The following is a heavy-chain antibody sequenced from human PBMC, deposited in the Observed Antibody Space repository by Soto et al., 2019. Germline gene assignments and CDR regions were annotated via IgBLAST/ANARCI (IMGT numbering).Heavy chain of an antibody. CDR2: ISGSGGST. CDR3: VLNYTIAVAGTVY. D-gene: IGHD6-19*01. Sequence: PGGSLRLSCAASGFTFSSYAMSWVRQAPGKGLEWVSAISGSGGSTYYADSVKGRFTISRDNSKNTLYLQMNSLRAEDTAVYYCVLNYTIAVAGTVYWGQGTLVTVSS. J-gene: IGHJ1*01. V-gene: IGHV3-23*01. CDR1: GFTFSSYA.